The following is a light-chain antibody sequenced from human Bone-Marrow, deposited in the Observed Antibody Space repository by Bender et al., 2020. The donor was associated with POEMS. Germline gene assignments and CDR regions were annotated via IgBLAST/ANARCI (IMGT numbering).Light chain of an antibody. CDR2: EAA. V-gene: IGLV2-23*01. J-gene: IGLJ2*01. CDR3: CSYAGSFTWV. CDR1: RSNIGTYSL. Sequence: QSDLAQPASVSASPGQSITISCTGTRSNIGTYSLVSWYQHHPGKAPKLMIYEAAKRPSGVSSRFSGSVSGTTASLTISGLQAEDEADYYCCSYAGSFTWVFGGGTKVTVL.